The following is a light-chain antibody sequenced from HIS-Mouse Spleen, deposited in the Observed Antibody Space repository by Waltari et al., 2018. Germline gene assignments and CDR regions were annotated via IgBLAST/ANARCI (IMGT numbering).Light chain of an antibody. CDR2: DDS. Sequence: SYVLTQPPSVSLAPGNPSRITWWGNHIGSKIGYWYQQKPGQAPVLVVYDDSDRPSGIPERFSGSNSGNTATLTISRVEAGDEADYYCQVWDSSSDHVVFGGGTKLTVL. CDR3: QVWDSSSDHVV. J-gene: IGLJ2*01. V-gene: IGLV3-21*03. CDR1: HIGSKI.